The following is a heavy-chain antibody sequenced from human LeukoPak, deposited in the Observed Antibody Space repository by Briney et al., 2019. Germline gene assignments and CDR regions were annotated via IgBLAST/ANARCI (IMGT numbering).Heavy chain of an antibody. D-gene: IGHD5-24*01. Sequence: ASVKVSCKASGYTFICYAIHWVRQAPGQRFEWMGWINAGNGHTKYSQNFQGRVTITRDSSANIVYMDVSSLTSEDTAVYYCARGIWSATRVDYYLDNWGRGTLVTVSS. V-gene: IGHV1-3*01. CDR2: INAGNGHT. CDR3: ARGIWSATRVDYYLDN. J-gene: IGHJ4*02. CDR1: GYTFICYA.